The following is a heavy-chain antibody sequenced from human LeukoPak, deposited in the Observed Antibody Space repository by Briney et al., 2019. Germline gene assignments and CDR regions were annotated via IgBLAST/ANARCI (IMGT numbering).Heavy chain of an antibody. J-gene: IGHJ6*03. V-gene: IGHV4-39*01. Sequence: PSETLSLTCTASGGSISSSSYYWGWIRQPPGKGLEWIGSIYYSGSTYYNPSLKSRVTISVDTSKNQFSLKLSSVTAADTAVYYCARLLEHDFWSGLYYYMDVWGKGTTVTVSS. CDR1: GGSISSSSYY. CDR3: ARLLEHDFWSGLYYYMDV. CDR2: IYYSGST. D-gene: IGHD3-3*01.